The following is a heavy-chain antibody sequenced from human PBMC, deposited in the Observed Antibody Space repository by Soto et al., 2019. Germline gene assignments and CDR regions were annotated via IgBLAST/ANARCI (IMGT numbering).Heavy chain of an antibody. V-gene: IGHV4-4*07. Sequence: PSETLSLTCTVSGGSLFGDYCTWIRQPAGGGLEWIGRINSDGNTNYSPSLKSRVTMSVXXXRXXXXLNLXSXXAAXTASYFCARARRLENWFDPWGPGIQDTVSS. CDR3: ARARRLENWFDP. D-gene: IGHD5-12*01. CDR2: INSDGNT. J-gene: IGHJ5*02. CDR1: GGSLFGDY.